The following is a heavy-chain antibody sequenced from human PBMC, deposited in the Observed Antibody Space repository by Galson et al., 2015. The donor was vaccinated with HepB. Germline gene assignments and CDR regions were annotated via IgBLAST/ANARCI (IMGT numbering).Heavy chain of an antibody. CDR1: GFTLSSYG. CDR3: ARDRSGFSSSWRYFQH. D-gene: IGHD6-13*01. Sequence: SLRLSCAASGFTLSSYGMHWVRQAPGKGLEWVAFIWYDGSNKYYADSVKGRFTISRDNSRNTLYLQMNSLRAEDTAVYYCARDRSGFSSSWRYFQHWGQGTLVTVSS. V-gene: IGHV3-33*08. CDR2: IWYDGSNK. J-gene: IGHJ1*01.